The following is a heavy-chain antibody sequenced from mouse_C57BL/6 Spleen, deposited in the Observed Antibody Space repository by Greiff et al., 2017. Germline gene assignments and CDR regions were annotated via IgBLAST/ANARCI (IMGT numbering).Heavy chain of an antibody. V-gene: IGHV1-80*01. CDR3: ARYDYDNYAMDY. D-gene: IGHD2-4*01. Sequence: QVQLQQSGAELVKPGASVKISCKASGYAFRSYWMNWVKQRPGKGLEWIGQIYPGDGDTNYNGKFKGKATLTADKSSSTAYMQLSSLTSEDSAVYFCARYDYDNYAMDYWGQGTSVTVSS. J-gene: IGHJ4*01. CDR2: IYPGDGDT. CDR1: GYAFRSYW.